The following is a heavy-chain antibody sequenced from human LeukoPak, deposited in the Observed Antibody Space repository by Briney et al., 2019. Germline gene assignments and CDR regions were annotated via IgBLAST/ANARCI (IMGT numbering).Heavy chain of an antibody. J-gene: IGHJ4*02. CDR2: ISSSGSTI. V-gene: IGHV3-11*01. D-gene: IGHD1-1*01. CDR3: ARDLDNWNAPRTGTGY. CDR1: GFTFSDYY. Sequence: GGSLRLSCAASGFTFSDYYMSWIRQAPGKGLEWVSYISSSGSTIYYSDSVKGRFTISRDNAKNSLYLQMNSLRAEDTAVYYCARDLDNWNAPRTGTGYWGQGTLVTVSS.